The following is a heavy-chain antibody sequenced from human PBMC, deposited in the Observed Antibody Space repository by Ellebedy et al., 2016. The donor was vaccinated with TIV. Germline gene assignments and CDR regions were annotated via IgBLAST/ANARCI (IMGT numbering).Heavy chain of an antibody. CDR3: AKDRTPGDGYWVFDY. J-gene: IGHJ4*02. Sequence: PGGSLRLSCAASGFTFSPYAMAWVRQAPGKGLEWVSGIVGSGAETYADSVKGRFTISRDNSKRTVDLQMRRVRAEDTAVYFCAKDRTPGDGYWVFDYWGQGTLVTVSS. D-gene: IGHD5-18*01. CDR1: GFTFSPYA. CDR2: IVGSGA. V-gene: IGHV3-23*01.